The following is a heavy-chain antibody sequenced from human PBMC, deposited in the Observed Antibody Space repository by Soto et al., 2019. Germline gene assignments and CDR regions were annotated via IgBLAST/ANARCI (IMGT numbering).Heavy chain of an antibody. Sequence: EVQLVESGGGLVKPGGSLRLSCAASGFTFSSYSMNWVRQAPGKGLEWVSSISSSSSYIYYADSVKGRFTISRDNAKNSLYLQMNSLRAEDKAVYYCARAVAAADAFDIWGQGTMVTVSS. CDR3: ARAVAAADAFDI. CDR2: ISSSSSYI. CDR1: GFTFSSYS. J-gene: IGHJ3*02. D-gene: IGHD6-13*01. V-gene: IGHV3-21*01.